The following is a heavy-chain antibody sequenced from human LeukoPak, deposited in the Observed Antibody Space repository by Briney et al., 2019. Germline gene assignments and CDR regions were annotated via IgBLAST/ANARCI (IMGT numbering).Heavy chain of an antibody. J-gene: IGHJ4*02. CDR3: AIDLHGDYPIDC. CDR2: ISGSDGSA. D-gene: IGHD4-17*01. CDR1: GFTFSSHA. Sequence: GGSLRLSCGASGFTFSSHAMSWVRQAPGKGLEWVSTISGSDGSAYSADSVKGRFTISRDNSKNTLYLQMNSLRAEDTAVYYCAIDLHGDYPIDCWGQGTLVTVSS. V-gene: IGHV3-23*01.